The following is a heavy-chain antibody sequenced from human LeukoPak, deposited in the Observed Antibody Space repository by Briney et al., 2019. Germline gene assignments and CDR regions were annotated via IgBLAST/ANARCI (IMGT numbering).Heavy chain of an antibody. V-gene: IGHV3-9*01. D-gene: IGHD3-10*01. CDR1: GFTFDDYA. CDR3: VRDLKGDYGSGLSDV. J-gene: IGHJ6*04. CDR2: ISWNSGSI. Sequence: GRSLRLSCAASGFTFDDYAMHWVRQAPGKGLEWVSGISWNSGSIGYADSVKGRFTISRDNAKKSLYLQMNSLRAEDRAVYYCVRDLKGDYGSGLSDVWGKGTTVTVSS.